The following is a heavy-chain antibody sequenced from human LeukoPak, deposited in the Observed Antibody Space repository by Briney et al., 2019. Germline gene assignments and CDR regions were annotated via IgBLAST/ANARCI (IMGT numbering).Heavy chain of an antibody. CDR1: GFTFSSYS. CDR3: ARGRITIFGVAAI. J-gene: IGHJ4*02. V-gene: IGHV3-21*01. CDR2: ISSSSSYI. Sequence: GGSLRLSCAASGFTFSSYSMNWVRQAPGKGLEWVSSISSSSSYIYYADSVKGRFTISRDNAKNSLYLQMNSLRAEDTAVYYYARGRITIFGVAAIWGQGTLVTVSS. D-gene: IGHD3-3*01.